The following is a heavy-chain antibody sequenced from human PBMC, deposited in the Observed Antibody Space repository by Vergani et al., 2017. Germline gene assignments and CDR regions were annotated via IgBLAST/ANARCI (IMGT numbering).Heavy chain of an antibody. CDR2: IHPADSDT. D-gene: IGHD3-22*01. Sequence: EVQLVQSGAEVKKPGESLKISCQLSGYRFTNYWIGWVRQMPGKGLEWMGIIHPADSDTRYSPSFQGQVTISVDKSISAAYLQRSSLRASDRAMYYCARLYGRDSSGSKYLDYCVRGTLVAVSS. J-gene: IGHJ4*02. CDR1: GYRFTNYW. V-gene: IGHV5-51*01. CDR3: ARLYGRDSSGSKYLDY.